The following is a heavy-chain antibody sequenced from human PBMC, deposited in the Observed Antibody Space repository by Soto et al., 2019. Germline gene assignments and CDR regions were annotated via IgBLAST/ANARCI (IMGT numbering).Heavy chain of an antibody. J-gene: IGHJ5*02. CDR3: ARADPPYSYGNNWFDP. CDR2: IKQDGSEK. V-gene: IGHV3-7*01. D-gene: IGHD5-18*01. Sequence: SLRLSCAASGFTFSSYWMSWVRQAPGKGLEWVANIKQDGSEKYYVDSVKGRFTISRDNAKNSLYLQMNSLRAEDTAVYYCARADPPYSYGNNWFDPWGQGTLVTVSS. CDR1: GFTFSSYW.